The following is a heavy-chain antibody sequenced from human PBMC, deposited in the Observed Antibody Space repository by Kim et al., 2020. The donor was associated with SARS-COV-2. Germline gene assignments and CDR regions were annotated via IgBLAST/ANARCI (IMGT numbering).Heavy chain of an antibody. J-gene: IGHJ5*02. D-gene: IGHD2-2*01. CDR1: GGSFSGYY. CDR2: INHSGST. CDR3: ARGRENFRRIVPAAMCWFDP. Sequence: SETLSLTCAVYGGSFSGYYWSWIRQPPGKGLEWIGEINHSGSTNYNPSLKSRVTISVDTSKNQFSLKLSSVTAADTAVYYCARGRENFRRIVPAAMCWFDPWGQGTLVTVSS. V-gene: IGHV4-34*01.